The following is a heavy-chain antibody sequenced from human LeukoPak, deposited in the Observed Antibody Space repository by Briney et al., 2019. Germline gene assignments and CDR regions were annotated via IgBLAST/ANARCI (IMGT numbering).Heavy chain of an antibody. J-gene: IGHJ4*02. CDR1: GFTFSNYA. CDR3: AKWGDNDVLTGYYVPDY. D-gene: IGHD3-9*01. Sequence: GGSLRLSCAASGFTFSNYAMSWVRQAPGKTLEWVSAILGSGGSTYYADSVKGRFTVSRDNSKSTLYLQMNSLRAEDTALYYCAKWGDNDVLTGYYVPDYWGQGTLVTVSS. V-gene: IGHV3-23*01. CDR2: ILGSGGST.